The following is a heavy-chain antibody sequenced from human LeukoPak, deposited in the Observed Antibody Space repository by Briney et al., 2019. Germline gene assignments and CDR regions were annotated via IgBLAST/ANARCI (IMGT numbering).Heavy chain of an antibody. D-gene: IGHD1-1*01. V-gene: IGHV3-9*01. J-gene: IGHJ6*02. Sequence: PGRSLRLSCAASGFTFDDYAMHWVRQAPGKGLEWVSGISWNSGSIGYADSVKGRFTISRDNAKNSLYLQMNSLRAEDTALYYCAKDILRGTIGTTLDYYGMDVWGQGTTVTVSS. CDR1: GFTFDDYA. CDR2: ISWNSGSI. CDR3: AKDILRGTIGTTLDYYGMDV.